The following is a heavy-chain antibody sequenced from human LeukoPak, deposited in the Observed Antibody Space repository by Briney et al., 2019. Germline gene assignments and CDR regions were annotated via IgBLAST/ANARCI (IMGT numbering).Heavy chain of an antibody. V-gene: IGHV3-33*01. CDR3: ARDTGYSYGRGWFDP. D-gene: IGHD5-18*01. Sequence: GGSLRLSCAASGFTFSSYGMHWVRQAPGKGLEWVAVIWYDGSNKYYADSVKGRFTISRDNPKNTLYLQMNSLRAEDTAVYYCARDTGYSYGRGWFDPWGQGTLVTVSS. J-gene: IGHJ5*02. CDR1: GFTFSSYG. CDR2: IWYDGSNK.